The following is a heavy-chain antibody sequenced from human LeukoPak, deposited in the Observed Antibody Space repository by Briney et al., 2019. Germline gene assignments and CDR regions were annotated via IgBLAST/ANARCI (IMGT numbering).Heavy chain of an antibody. CDR2: INQDGSEK. D-gene: IGHD2-15*01. J-gene: IGHJ4*02. V-gene: IGHV3-7*05. Sequence: PGGSLRLSCAASGXTFSNYWMNWVRQAPGKGLEWVANINQDGSEKYYVDSVKGRFTISRDNAKNSVYLQMNSLRAEDTALYYCASLEVVWGQGTLVTVSS. CDR3: ASLEVV. CDR1: GXTFSNYW.